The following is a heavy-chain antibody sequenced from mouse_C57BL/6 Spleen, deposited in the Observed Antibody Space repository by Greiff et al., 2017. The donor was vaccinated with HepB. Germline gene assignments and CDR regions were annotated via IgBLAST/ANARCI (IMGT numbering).Heavy chain of an antibody. J-gene: IGHJ4*01. CDR2: ISYDGSN. D-gene: IGHD2-4*01. CDR3: ARYPYDYPYYYAMDY. CDR1: GYSITSGYY. Sequence: EVKLEESGPGLVKPSQSLSLTCSVTGYSITSGYYWNWIRQFPGNKLEWMGYISYDGSNNYNPSLKNRISITRDTSKNQFFLKLNSVTTEDTATYYCARYPYDYPYYYAMDYWGQGTSVTVSS. V-gene: IGHV3-6*01.